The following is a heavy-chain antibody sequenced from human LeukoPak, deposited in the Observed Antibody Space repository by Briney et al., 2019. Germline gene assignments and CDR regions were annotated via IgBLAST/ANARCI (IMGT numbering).Heavy chain of an antibody. V-gene: IGHV3-23*01. CDR3: ARGGVGATTYVWFDP. CDR2: ISGGGGST. J-gene: IGHJ5*02. D-gene: IGHD1-26*01. Sequence: GGSLRLSCAASGFTFSSYAMSWVRQAPGKGLEWVSGISGGGGSTYYADSVKGRFTISRDNSRNTLYLQMNSLRGEDTAVYYCARGGVGATTYVWFDPWGQGTLVTVSS. CDR1: GFTFSSYA.